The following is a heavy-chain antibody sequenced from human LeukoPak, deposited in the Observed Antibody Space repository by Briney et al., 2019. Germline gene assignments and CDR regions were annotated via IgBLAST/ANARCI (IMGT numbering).Heavy chain of an antibody. CDR3: RVDLVGATEGFDY. D-gene: IGHD1-26*01. J-gene: IGHJ4*02. Sequence: GASLRLSCAASGFTFSSYAMSWVRQAPGKGLEWVSAISGSGGSTYYADSVKGRFTFSRDNSKNTLYLQRNSLRAEDTAVYYCRVDLVGATEGFDYWGKGTLVTVSS. CDR2: ISGSGGST. CDR1: GFTFSSYA. V-gene: IGHV3-23*01.